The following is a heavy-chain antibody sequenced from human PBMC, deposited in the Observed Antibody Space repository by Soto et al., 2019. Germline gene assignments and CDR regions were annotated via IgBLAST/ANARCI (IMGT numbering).Heavy chain of an antibody. Sequence: PGGSLRLSCAASGFTFSSYSMNWVRQAPGKGLEWVSSISSSSSYIYYADSVKGRFTISRDNAKNSLYLQMNSLRAEDTAVYYCARDSAELLLWFGEHHYYYGMDVWGQGTTVTVSS. CDR3: ARDSAELLLWFGEHHYYYGMDV. J-gene: IGHJ6*02. CDR1: GFTFSSYS. CDR2: ISSSSSYI. D-gene: IGHD3-10*01. V-gene: IGHV3-21*01.